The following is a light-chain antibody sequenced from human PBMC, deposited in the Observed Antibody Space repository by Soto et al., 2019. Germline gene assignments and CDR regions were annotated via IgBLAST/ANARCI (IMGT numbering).Light chain of an antibody. J-gene: IGKJ1*01. CDR2: GAS. V-gene: IGKV3-20*01. CDR3: QHYGSSLWM. CDR1: QSVSSSY. Sequence: EIVLTQSPVTLSLSPGERATLSCRASQSVSSSYLVWYQQKPGQAPRLLIYGASSRATGIPDRFSGSGSGTDFTLTISRLEPEDFAVYYCQHYGSSLWMFGQGTKVEIK.